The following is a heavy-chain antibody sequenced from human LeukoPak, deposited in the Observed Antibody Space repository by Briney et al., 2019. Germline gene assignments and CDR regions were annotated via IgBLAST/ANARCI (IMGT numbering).Heavy chain of an antibody. Sequence: SETLSLTCAVYGGSFSGYYCNWIRQSPGKGLEWIGEINHSGSTNYNPSLKSRVTMSLDTSKNQFSLKLSSVTAADTAVYYCARDGPYYYDSSGYYDAFDIWGQGTMVTVSS. J-gene: IGHJ3*02. V-gene: IGHV4-34*01. CDR2: INHSGST. CDR3: ARDGPYYYDSSGYYDAFDI. D-gene: IGHD3-22*01. CDR1: GGSFSGYY.